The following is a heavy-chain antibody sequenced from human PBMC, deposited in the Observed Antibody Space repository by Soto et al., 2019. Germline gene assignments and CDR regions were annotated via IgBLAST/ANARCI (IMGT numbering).Heavy chain of an antibody. Sequence: GGSLRLSCAASGFTFSRYGMHWARQAPGKGLEWVAVIWYDGSNKVYADSVKGRFTISRDNSKNTLYLQMNSLRAEDTAVYYCARDLSGDYGALDTWGQGTMVTVSS. D-gene: IGHD4-17*01. V-gene: IGHV3-33*01. CDR1: GFTFSRYG. CDR2: IWYDGSNK. CDR3: ARDLSGDYGALDT. J-gene: IGHJ3*02.